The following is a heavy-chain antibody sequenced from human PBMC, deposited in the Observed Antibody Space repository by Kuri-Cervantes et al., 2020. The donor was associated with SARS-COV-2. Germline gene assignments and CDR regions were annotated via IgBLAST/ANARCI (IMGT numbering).Heavy chain of an antibody. CDR2: ISYDGSNK. V-gene: IGHV3-30*04. CDR3: ARDGDDPTGERAFDI. D-gene: IGHD7-27*01. Sequence: GESLKISCSASGFTFSSYAMHWVRQAPGKGLEWVAVISYDGSNKYYADPVKGRFTISRDNSKNTLYLQMNSLRAEDTAVYYCARDGDDPTGERAFDIWGQGTMVTVSS. J-gene: IGHJ3*02. CDR1: GFTFSSYA.